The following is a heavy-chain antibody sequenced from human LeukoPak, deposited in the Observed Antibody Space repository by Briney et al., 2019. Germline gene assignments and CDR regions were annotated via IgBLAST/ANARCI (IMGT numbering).Heavy chain of an antibody. CDR3: AKDRDYYDSSGLFDY. J-gene: IGHJ4*02. CDR2: ISSSSSTI. Sequence: GGSLRLSCAASGFTFSSYSMNWVRQAPGKGLEWVSYISSSSSTIYYADSVKGRFTISRDNSKNTLYLQMNSLRAEDTAVYYCAKDRDYYDSSGLFDYWGQGTLVTVSS. V-gene: IGHV3-48*01. D-gene: IGHD3-22*01. CDR1: GFTFSSYS.